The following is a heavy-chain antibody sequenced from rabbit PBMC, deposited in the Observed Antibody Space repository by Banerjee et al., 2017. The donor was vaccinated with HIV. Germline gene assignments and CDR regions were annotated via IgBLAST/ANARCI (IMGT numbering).Heavy chain of an antibody. V-gene: IGHV1S47*01. D-gene: IGHD6-1*01. CDR2: IYPGFGIR. CDR3: ARGVYTYGYAGYAAATGYFNL. J-gene: IGHJ4*01. Sequence: ELVESGGGLVQPGGSLKLSCKASGIDLSNYGISWVRQAPGKGPEWIASIYPGFGIRNYANSVKGRFTISSDNAQKTVFLQMTSLTAADTATYFCARGVYTYGYAGYAAATGYFNLWGPGTLVTVS. CDR1: GIDLSNYG.